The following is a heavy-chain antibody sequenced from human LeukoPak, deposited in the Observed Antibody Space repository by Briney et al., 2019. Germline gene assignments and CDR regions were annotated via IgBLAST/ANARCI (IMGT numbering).Heavy chain of an antibody. J-gene: IGHJ4*02. CDR1: GFTFSSYA. CDR2: ISGSGGST. D-gene: IGHD6-19*01. Sequence: GGSLRLSCAASGFTFSSYAMSWVRQAPGKGLEWVSAISGSGGSTYYADSVKGRFTISRDNSKNTLYLQMNSLRAVDTAVYYCAKASRIAVARGYFDYWGQGTLVTVSS. CDR3: AKASRIAVARGYFDY. V-gene: IGHV3-23*01.